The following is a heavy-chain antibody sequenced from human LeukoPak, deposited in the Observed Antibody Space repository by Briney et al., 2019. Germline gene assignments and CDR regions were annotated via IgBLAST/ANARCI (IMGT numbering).Heavy chain of an antibody. CDR2: ISTSSSYI. CDR1: GFTFSSYN. Sequence: GGSLRLSCAASGFTFSSYNMNWVRQAPGKGLEWVSFISTSSSYIYYADSVKGRFTISRDNAKNSLYLQMNSLRAEDTAVYYCARDQALWFGEPGGDWGQGTLVTVSS. J-gene: IGHJ4*02. CDR3: ARDQALWFGEPGGD. V-gene: IGHV3-21*01. D-gene: IGHD3-10*01.